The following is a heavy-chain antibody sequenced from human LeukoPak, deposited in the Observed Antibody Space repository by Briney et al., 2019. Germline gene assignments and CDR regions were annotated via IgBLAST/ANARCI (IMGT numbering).Heavy chain of an antibody. D-gene: IGHD6-19*01. Sequence: GGTLRLSCAASGFTFSSYAMSWVRQAPGKGLEWVSAISGSGGSTYYADSVKGRFTISRDNSKNTLYLQMNSLRAEDTAVYYCAKAVDSGWYSDYWGQGTLVTVSS. V-gene: IGHV3-23*01. CDR1: GFTFSSYA. CDR3: AKAVDSGWYSDY. CDR2: ISGSGGST. J-gene: IGHJ4*02.